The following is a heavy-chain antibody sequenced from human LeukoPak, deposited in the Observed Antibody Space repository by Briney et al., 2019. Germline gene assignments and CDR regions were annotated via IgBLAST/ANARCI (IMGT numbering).Heavy chain of an antibody. D-gene: IGHD4-17*01. CDR3: ARRLRTTVTIDY. V-gene: IGHV4-4*07. Sequence: PSETLSLTCTVSGGSISSYYWSWIRQPAGKGLEWIGHIDTTGSTYYNPSLKSRVTISVDTSKNQFSLKLSSVTAADTAVYYCARRLRTTVTIDYWRQGTLVTVSS. J-gene: IGHJ4*02. CDR2: IDTTGST. CDR1: GGSISSYY.